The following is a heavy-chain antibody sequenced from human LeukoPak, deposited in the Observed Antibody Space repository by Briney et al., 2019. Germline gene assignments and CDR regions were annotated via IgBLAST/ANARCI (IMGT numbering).Heavy chain of an antibody. V-gene: IGHV3-15*01. D-gene: IGHD6-19*01. Sequence: GGSLRLSCAASGFTFSNAWMSWVRQAPGKGLEWVGRIKSKTDGGTTDYAAPVKGRFTISRDDSKNTLYLQMNSLRAEDTAVYYCARDGVGGWYGPGYYYYYMDVWGKGTTVTVSS. CDR2: IKSKTDGGTT. CDR1: GFTFSNAW. CDR3: ARDGVGGWYGPGYYYYYMDV. J-gene: IGHJ6*03.